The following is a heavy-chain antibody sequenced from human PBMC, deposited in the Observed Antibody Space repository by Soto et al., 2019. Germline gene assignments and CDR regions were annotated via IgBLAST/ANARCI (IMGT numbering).Heavy chain of an antibody. CDR3: AKDLQAYGDYDYYCYGLDV. D-gene: IGHD4-17*01. V-gene: IGHV3-30*18. CDR1: GFTFSTFG. J-gene: IGHJ6*02. Sequence: QLVESGGGVVPPGASLRLSCAASGFTFSTFGMHWVRQTPGKGLEWVAVISYDGNNKVYADSEKGRFTISRDNFKNTVDLVMNNLKVDDTAVDYCAKDLQAYGDYDYYCYGLDVWGQGATVSVSS. CDR2: ISYDGNNK.